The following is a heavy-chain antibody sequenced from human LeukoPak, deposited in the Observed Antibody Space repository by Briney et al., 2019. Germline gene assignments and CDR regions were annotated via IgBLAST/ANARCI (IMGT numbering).Heavy chain of an antibody. J-gene: IGHJ4*02. CDR2: IYHSGST. V-gene: IGHV4-38-2*01. D-gene: IGHD3-22*01. Sequence: PSETLSLTCAVSGYSISSGYYWGWIRQPPGKGLERIGSIYHSGSTYYNPSLKSRVTISVDTSKNHFSLKLTSVTAADTAVYYCARAGPYDSSGYWGQGTLVTVSS. CDR1: GYSISSGYY. CDR3: ARAGPYDSSGY.